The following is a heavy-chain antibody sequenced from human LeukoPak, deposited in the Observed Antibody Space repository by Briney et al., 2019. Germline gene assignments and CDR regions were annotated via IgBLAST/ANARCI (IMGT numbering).Heavy chain of an antibody. V-gene: IGHV4-30-2*01. J-gene: IGHJ4*02. CDR2: VYHSGST. CDR1: GGSISSGGYS. Sequence: PSETLSLTCAVSGGSISSGGYSWSWIRQPPGKGLEWIGYVYHSGSTYYNPSLKSRVTISVDRSKNQFSLKLSSVTAADTAVYYCARHSSSSWYEGLYYFDYWGQGTLVTVSS. D-gene: IGHD6-13*01. CDR3: ARHSSSSWYEGLYYFDY.